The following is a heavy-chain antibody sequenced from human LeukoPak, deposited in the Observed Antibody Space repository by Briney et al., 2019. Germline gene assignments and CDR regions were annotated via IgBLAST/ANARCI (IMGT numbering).Heavy chain of an antibody. Sequence: SETLSLTCTVSGGSISSYYWSWIRQPPGKGLEWIGYLYYSGSTNYNPSLKSRVTIPLGTSKNQFSLRLSSVTAADTAVYYCARVDYYSFDYWGQGTLVTVSS. CDR3: ARVDYYSFDY. D-gene: IGHD3-10*01. V-gene: IGHV4-59*01. CDR2: LYYSGST. CDR1: GGSISSYY. J-gene: IGHJ4*02.